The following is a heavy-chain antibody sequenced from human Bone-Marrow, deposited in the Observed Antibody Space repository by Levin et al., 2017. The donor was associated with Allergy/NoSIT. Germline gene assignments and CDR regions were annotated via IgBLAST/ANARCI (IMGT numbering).Heavy chain of an antibody. CDR2: IKSKNDGGTI. Sequence: PGESLKISCAVSLFTFSNTWMSWVRQAPGKGLEWVGRIKSKNDGGTIDYAAPVKGRFTISRDDSKNTLYLQMNSLKTEDTAVYYCAAERFYVFAFWGQGTMVTVSS. J-gene: IGHJ3*01. V-gene: IGHV3-15*01. CDR3: AAERFYVFAF. D-gene: IGHD3-3*01. CDR1: LFTFSNTW.